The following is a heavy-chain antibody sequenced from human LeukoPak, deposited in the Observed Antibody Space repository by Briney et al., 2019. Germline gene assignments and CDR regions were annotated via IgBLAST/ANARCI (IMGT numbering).Heavy chain of an antibody. J-gene: IGHJ6*02. CDR2: IIPIFGTA. V-gene: IGHV1-69*13. CDR3: ARGNRYCSSTSCNYYYGMDV. Sequence: ASVKVSFKASGGTFSSYAISWVRQAPGQGLEWMGGIIPIFGTANYAQKFQGRVTITADESTSTAYMELSSLRSEDTAVYYCARGNRYCSSTSCNYYYGMDVWGQGTTVTVSS. CDR1: GGTFSSYA. D-gene: IGHD2-2*01.